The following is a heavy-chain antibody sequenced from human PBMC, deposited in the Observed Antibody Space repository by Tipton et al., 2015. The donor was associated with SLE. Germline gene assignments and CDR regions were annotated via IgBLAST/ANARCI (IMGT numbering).Heavy chain of an antibody. J-gene: IGHJ4*02. Sequence: TLSLTCAVYGGSFSGYYWSWIRQPPGKGLEWIGEINHSGSTNYNPSLKSRVTISVDTSKNQFSLKLSSVTAADTAVYYWARDSAGLGSYFDYWGQGTLVTVSS. CDR3: ARDSAGLGSYFDY. CDR2: INHSGST. CDR1: GGSFSGYY. D-gene: IGHD7-27*01. V-gene: IGHV4-34*01.